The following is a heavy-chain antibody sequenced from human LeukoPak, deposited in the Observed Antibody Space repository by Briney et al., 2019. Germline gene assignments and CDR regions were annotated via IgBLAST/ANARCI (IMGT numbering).Heavy chain of an antibody. CDR2: IDPSDSYT. CDR3: ARHGRYCSSTSCYAALDY. D-gene: IGHD2-2*01. J-gene: IGHJ4*02. V-gene: IGHV5-10-1*01. CDR1: GYSFTSYW. Sequence: HRESLRISCKGSGYSFTSYWISWVRQMPGKGLEWMGRIDPSDSYTNYSPSFQGHVTISADKSISTAYLQWSSLKASDTAMYYCARHGRYCSSTSCYAALDYWGQGTLVTVSS.